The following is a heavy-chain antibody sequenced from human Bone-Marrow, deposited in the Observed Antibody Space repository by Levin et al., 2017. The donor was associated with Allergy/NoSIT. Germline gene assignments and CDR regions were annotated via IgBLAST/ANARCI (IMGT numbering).Heavy chain of an antibody. Sequence: GGSLRLSCQGSGYSFTSYWIGWVRQMPGKGLEWMGIINPGDSEAIYSPSFQGQVTISADKSLSTAYLQWSSLKASDTAIYYCARFGLSGGLNFYPMDVWGQGTAVTVSS. CDR1: GYSFTSYW. CDR2: INPGDSEA. J-gene: IGHJ6*02. CDR3: ARFGLSGGLNFYPMDV. D-gene: IGHD3-10*01. V-gene: IGHV5-51*01.